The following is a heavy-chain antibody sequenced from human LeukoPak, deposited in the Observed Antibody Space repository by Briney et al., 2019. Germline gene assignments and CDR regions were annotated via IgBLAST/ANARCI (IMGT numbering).Heavy chain of an antibody. CDR1: GGTFSSYA. V-gene: IGHV1-69*04. CDR3: ATVPYCSGGSCYFYFDY. D-gene: IGHD2-15*01. Sequence: SVKVSCKASGGTFSSYAISWVRQAPGQGLEWMGRIIPILGIANYAQKFQGRVTMTEDTSTDTAYMELSSLRSEDTAVYYCATVPYCSGGSCYFYFDYWGQGTPVTVSS. J-gene: IGHJ4*02. CDR2: IIPILGIA.